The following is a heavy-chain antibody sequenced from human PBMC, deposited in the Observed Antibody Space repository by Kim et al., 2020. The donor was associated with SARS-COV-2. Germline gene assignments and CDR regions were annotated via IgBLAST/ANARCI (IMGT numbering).Heavy chain of an antibody. V-gene: IGHV4-59*01. D-gene: IGHD2-15*01. CDR1: GGSISSYY. J-gene: IGHJ3*02. CDR3: ARQRRDSGAFDI. Sequence: SETLSLTCTVSGGSISSYYWSWIRQPPGKGLEWIGYIYYSGSTNYNPSLKSRVTISVDTSKNQFSLKLSSVTAADTAVYYCARQRRDSGAFDIWGQGTMVTVSS. CDR2: IYYSGST.